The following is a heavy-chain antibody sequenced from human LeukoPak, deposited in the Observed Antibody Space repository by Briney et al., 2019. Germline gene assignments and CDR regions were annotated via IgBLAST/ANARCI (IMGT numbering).Heavy chain of an antibody. CDR3: ARGGCCSSTSCYARFDY. Sequence: SGTLSLTCAVSGVSISSSNWWSWVRQPPGKGLEWIGEIYHSGSTNYNPSLKSRVTISVDKSKNQFSLKLSSVTAADTAVYYCARGGCCSSTSCYARFDYWGQGTLVTVSS. J-gene: IGHJ4*02. CDR2: IYHSGST. D-gene: IGHD2-2*01. V-gene: IGHV4-4*02. CDR1: GVSISSSNW.